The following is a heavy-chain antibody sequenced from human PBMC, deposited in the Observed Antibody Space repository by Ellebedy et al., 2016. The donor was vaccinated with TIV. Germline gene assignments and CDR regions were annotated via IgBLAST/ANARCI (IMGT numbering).Heavy chain of an antibody. CDR1: GGSISGTYTSYY. J-gene: IGHJ4*02. CDR3: ARDLGSGRYPGH. V-gene: IGHV4-39*07. Sequence: SETLSLXCNVSGGSISGTYTSYYWGWIRQPPGKGLEWIGSIYDSGRTHYNPSLKSRVAMSIDESKNGFSLKLSSVTVADTAVYYCARDLGSGRYPGHWGQGTLVTVSS. D-gene: IGHD3-10*01. CDR2: IYDSGRT.